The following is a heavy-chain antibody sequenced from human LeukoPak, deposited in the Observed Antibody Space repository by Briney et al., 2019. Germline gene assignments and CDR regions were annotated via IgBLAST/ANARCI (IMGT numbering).Heavy chain of an antibody. J-gene: IGHJ6*02. Sequence: ASVKVSCKASGYTFTSYGISWVRQAPGQGLEWTGWISAYNGNTNYAQKLQGRVTMTTDTSTSTAYMELRSLRSDDTAVYYCARDCSSTSCYTWMRDLYGMDVWGQGTTVTVSS. CDR2: ISAYNGNT. CDR3: ARDCSSTSCYTWMRDLYGMDV. CDR1: GYTFTSYG. D-gene: IGHD2-2*02. V-gene: IGHV1-18*01.